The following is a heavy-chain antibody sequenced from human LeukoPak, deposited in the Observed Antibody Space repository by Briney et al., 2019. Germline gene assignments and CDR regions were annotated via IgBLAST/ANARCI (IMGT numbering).Heavy chain of an antibody. CDR3: ARGRYFVPLVEDAFDI. CDR2: IYTSGST. Sequence: SQTLSLTCTVSGGSISSGSYYWSWIRQHAGKGLEWIGRIYTSGSTNYNPSLKSRVTISVDTSKNQFSLKLSSVTAADTAVYYCARGRYFVPLVEDAFDIWGQGTMVTVSS. V-gene: IGHV4-61*02. CDR1: GGSISSGSYY. D-gene: IGHD3-9*01. J-gene: IGHJ3*02.